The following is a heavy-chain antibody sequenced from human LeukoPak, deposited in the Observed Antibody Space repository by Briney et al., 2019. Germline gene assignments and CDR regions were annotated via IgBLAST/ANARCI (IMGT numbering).Heavy chain of an antibody. CDR3: ARARTWMH. J-gene: IGHJ4*02. CDR2: IKQDGSEK. Sequence: GGSLRLSCAASGFTFSSYEMNWVRQAPGKGLEWVANIKQDGSEKYYVDSVKGRFTISRDNAKNSLYLQMNSLRAEDTAVYYCARARTWMHWGQGTLVTVSS. CDR1: GFTFSSYE. D-gene: IGHD5-12*01. V-gene: IGHV3-7*04.